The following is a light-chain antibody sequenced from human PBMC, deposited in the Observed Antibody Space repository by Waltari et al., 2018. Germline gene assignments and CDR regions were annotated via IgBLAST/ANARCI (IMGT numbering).Light chain of an antibody. J-gene: IGKJ1*01. CDR3: QQSSSTPPT. CDR1: QRVRSY. CDR2: GAT. V-gene: IGKV1-39*01. Sequence: DVQMTQSPSSLAASVGDTITLTCRASQRVRSYLNWYQQKPGRAPKLLMYGATTLQSGVPSRFRGTESGTDFTLPISNLQPEDFAIYYCQQSSSTPPTFGQGTKV.